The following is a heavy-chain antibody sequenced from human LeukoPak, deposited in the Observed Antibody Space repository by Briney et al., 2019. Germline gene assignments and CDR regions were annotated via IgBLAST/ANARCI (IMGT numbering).Heavy chain of an antibody. J-gene: IGHJ4*02. V-gene: IGHV4-30-4*01. D-gene: IGHD5-18*01. CDR1: GGSISSGDYY. Sequence: SETLSLTCTVSGGSISSGDYYWSWIRQPPGKGLEWIGYIYYSGSTYYNPSLKSRVTIAVETSKNQFSLKLSSVTAADTAVYYCARGRGYSYGAFDYWGQGTLVTVSS. CDR3: ARGRGYSYGAFDY. CDR2: IYYSGST.